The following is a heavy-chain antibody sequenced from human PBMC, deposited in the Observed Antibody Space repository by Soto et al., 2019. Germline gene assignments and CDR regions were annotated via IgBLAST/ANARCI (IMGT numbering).Heavy chain of an antibody. D-gene: IGHD3-3*01. Sequence: QVQLVESGGGVVQPGRSLRLSCAASGFTFSSYAMHWVRQAPGKGLEWVAVISYEGSNKYYADSVKCRFTISRDNSRKRLYLQMNGLGAEDTAVYYCARVVGVVSPIDYWGQGTLVTVSS. CDR2: ISYEGSNK. J-gene: IGHJ4*02. CDR1: GFTFSSYA. CDR3: ARVVGVVSPIDY. V-gene: IGHV3-30-3*01.